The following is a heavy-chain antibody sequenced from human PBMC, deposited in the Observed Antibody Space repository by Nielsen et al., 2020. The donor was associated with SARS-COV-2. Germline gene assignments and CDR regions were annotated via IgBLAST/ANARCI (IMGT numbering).Heavy chain of an antibody. J-gene: IGHJ4*02. CDR1: GGSISSSSYY. Sequence: SETLSLTCTVSGGSISSSSYYWGWIRQPPGKGLEWIGSIYYSGSTYYNPSLKSRVTISVDTSKNQFSLKLSSVTAADTAVYYCARGNLRGVRTGPPGYWGQGTLVTVSS. D-gene: IGHD3-10*01. CDR2: IYYSGST. V-gene: IGHV4-39*07. CDR3: ARGNLRGVRTGPPGY.